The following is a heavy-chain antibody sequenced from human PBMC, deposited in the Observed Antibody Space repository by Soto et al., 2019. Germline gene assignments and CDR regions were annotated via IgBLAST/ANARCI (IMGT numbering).Heavy chain of an antibody. J-gene: IGHJ5*02. V-gene: IGHV1-58*01. CDR2: MNPGSGDT. D-gene: IGHD5-18*01. CDR3: ARMESFGSLNWFDP. CDR1: GFTFTSSA. Sequence: SVKVSCKASGFTFTSSAVQWVRQARGQRLEWIGWMNPGSGDTGYAQKFQGRVTMTRDISIATAYMELNSLTSEDTAIYYCARMESFGSLNWFDPWGQGTLVTVSS.